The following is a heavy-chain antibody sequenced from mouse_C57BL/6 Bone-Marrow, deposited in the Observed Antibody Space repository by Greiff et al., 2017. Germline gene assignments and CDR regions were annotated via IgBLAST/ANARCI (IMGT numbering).Heavy chain of an antibody. V-gene: IGHV14-4*01. CDR2: LDPENGDT. D-gene: IGHD2-4*01. J-gene: IGHJ2*01. CDR3: TTWGDYGFDY. CDR1: GFNIKDDY. Sequence: EVQLVESGAELVRPGASVKLSCTASGFNIKDDYMHWVKQRPEQGLEWIGWLDPENGDTEYASKFQGKATITADTSSNTAYLQLSSLTSEDTAVYYCTTWGDYGFDYWGQGTTLTVSS.